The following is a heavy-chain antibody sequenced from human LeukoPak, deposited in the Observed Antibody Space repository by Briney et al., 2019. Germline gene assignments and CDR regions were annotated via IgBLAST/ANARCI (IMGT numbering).Heavy chain of an antibody. CDR1: GGTFSSYA. CDR3: ARGVIVGATTTGFDY. D-gene: IGHD1-26*01. Sequence: SVKVSCKASGGTFSSYAIRWVREAPGRGLEWMVGIIPIFGTANYAQKFQGRVTITTDESTSTAYMELSSLRSEDTAVYYCARGVIVGATTTGFDYWGQGTLVTVSS. V-gene: IGHV1-69*05. CDR2: IIPIFGTA. J-gene: IGHJ4*02.